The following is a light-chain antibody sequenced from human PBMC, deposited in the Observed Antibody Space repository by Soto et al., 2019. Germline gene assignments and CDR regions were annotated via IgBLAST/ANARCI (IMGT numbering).Light chain of an antibody. Sequence: QPVLTQSSSASASLGSSVKLTCTLSSGHRSFIIAWHQQQPGKAPRYLLKLEGSGSYNKGSGVPDRFSGSSSGADRYLTISNLQSEDEADYYCETWDSNSWVFGGGTKLTVL. CDR1: SGHRSFI. CDR3: ETWDSNSWV. CDR2: LEGSGSY. J-gene: IGLJ3*02. V-gene: IGLV4-60*03.